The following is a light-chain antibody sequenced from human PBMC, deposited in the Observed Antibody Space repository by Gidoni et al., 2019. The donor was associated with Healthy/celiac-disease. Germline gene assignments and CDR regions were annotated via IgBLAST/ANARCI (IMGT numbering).Light chain of an antibody. CDR2: GAS. CDR3: QQYNNWPRS. Sequence: EIVMTQSPATLSVSPGERATLSCRASQSVSSNLAWYQQKPGQAPRLLIYGASTRATGIPARFSTSVSGTEFTLTISSLQSEDFAVYYCQQYNNWPRSFGQGTKVEIK. V-gene: IGKV3-15*01. CDR1: QSVSSN. J-gene: IGKJ2*04.